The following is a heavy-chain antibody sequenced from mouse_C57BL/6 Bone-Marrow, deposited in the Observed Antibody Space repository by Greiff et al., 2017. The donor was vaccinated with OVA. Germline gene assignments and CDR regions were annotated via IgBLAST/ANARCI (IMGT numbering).Heavy chain of an antibody. Sequence: QVQLQQSGAELVRPGASVKLSCKASGCTFTDYYINWVKQRPGQGLEWIARIYPGSGNTYYNEKFKGKATLTAEKSSSTAYMQLSSLTSEDSAVYFCAREGTWGFAYWGQGTLVTVSA. CDR2: IYPGSGNT. D-gene: IGHD3-3*01. V-gene: IGHV1-76*01. CDR3: AREGTWGFAY. CDR1: GCTFTDYY. J-gene: IGHJ3*01.